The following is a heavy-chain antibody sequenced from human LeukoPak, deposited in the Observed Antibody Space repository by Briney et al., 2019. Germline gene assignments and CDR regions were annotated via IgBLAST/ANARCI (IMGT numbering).Heavy chain of an antibody. D-gene: IGHD3-22*01. Sequence: SETLSLTCTVSGGSISSSYSYWGWIRQPPGKGLEWIGNIYYSGSTYYNPSPKSRVTISVDTSKNHFSLKLNSVTAADTAVYYCAKASAMIVVVSKHFDYWGQGTLVTVSS. CDR1: GGSISSSYSY. CDR2: IYYSGST. CDR3: AKASAMIVVVSKHFDY. J-gene: IGHJ4*02. V-gene: IGHV4-39*07.